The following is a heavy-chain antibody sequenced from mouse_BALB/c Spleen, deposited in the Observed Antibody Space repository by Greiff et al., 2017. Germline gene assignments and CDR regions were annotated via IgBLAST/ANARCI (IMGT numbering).Heavy chain of an antibody. D-gene: IGHD4-1*01. Sequence: EVKLMESGPGLVKPSQSLSLTCSVTGYSITSGYYWNWIRQFPGNKLEWMGYISYDGSNNYNPSLKNRISITRDTSKNQFFLKLNSVTTEDTATDYCARDRNWEAMDYWGQGTSVTVSS. CDR1: GYSITSGYY. CDR2: ISYDGSN. CDR3: ARDRNWEAMDY. J-gene: IGHJ4*01. V-gene: IGHV3-6*02.